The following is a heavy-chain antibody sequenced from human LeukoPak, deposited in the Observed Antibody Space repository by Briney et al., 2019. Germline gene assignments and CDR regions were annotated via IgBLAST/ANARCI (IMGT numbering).Heavy chain of an antibody. V-gene: IGHV3-30-3*01. D-gene: IGHD3-22*01. J-gene: IGHJ4*02. CDR1: GFTFSSYA. CDR2: ISYDGSNK. Sequence: PGRSLRLSCAASGFTFSSYAMHWVRQAPGKGLEWVAVISYDGSNKYYADSVKGRFTISRDNSKNTLYLQMNSLRAEDTAVYYCARGGPRVVGGDYWGQGTLVTVSS. CDR3: ARGGPRVVGGDY.